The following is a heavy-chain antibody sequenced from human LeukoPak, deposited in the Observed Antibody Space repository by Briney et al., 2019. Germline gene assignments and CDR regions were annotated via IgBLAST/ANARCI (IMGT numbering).Heavy chain of an antibody. Sequence: PGRSLRLSCAASGFTFSSYAMHWVRQAPGKGLEWVAVISYDGSNKYYADSVKGRFTISRDNSKNTLYLQMNSLRAEDTAVYYCARASGYSYGQSGGFDYWGQGTLVTVSS. CDR1: GFTFSSYA. V-gene: IGHV3-30*04. CDR3: ARASGYSYGQSGGFDY. D-gene: IGHD5-18*01. J-gene: IGHJ4*02. CDR2: ISYDGSNK.